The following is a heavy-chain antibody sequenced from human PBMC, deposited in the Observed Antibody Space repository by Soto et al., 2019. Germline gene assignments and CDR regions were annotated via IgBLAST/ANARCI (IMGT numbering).Heavy chain of an antibody. CDR1: GFTVSSNY. CDR3: ARVTYQLEDVG. Sequence: EVQLVESGGGLVQPGGSLRLSCAASGFTVSSNYMSWVRQAPGKGLEWVSVIYSGGSTYYADSVKGRFTISRDNSKNTLYLQMNSLRAEDTAVYYCARVTYQLEDVGWGQGTLVTVSS. D-gene: IGHD2-2*01. CDR2: IYSGGST. J-gene: IGHJ4*02. V-gene: IGHV3-66*01.